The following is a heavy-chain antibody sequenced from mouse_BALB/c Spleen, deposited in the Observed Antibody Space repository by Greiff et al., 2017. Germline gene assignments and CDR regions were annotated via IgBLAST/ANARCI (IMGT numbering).Heavy chain of an antibody. J-gene: IGHJ3*01. CDR1: GFNIKDTY. Sequence: VQLQQSGAELVKPGASVKLSCTASGFNIKDTYMHWVKQRPEQGLEWIGRIDPANGNTKYDPKFQGKASITADTSSNTAYLQLSSLTSEDTAVYYCARQYGNPWFAYWGQGTLVTVSA. CDR2: IDPANGNT. CDR3: ARQYGNPWFAY. D-gene: IGHD2-10*02. V-gene: IGHV14-3*02.